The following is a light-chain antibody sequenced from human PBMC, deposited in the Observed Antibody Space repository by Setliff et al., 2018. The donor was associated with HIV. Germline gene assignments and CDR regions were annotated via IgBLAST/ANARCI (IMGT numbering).Light chain of an antibody. Sequence: QSALTQPASMSGSPGQSITISCTGSSDDVGGSNYVSWYQQHPGKAPKLMIYDVSNRPSGVSNRFSGSKSGNTASLTISGLQAEDEADYYCSSYTSSSTPLVFGTGTKVTVL. CDR1: SDDVGGSNY. V-gene: IGLV2-14*01. J-gene: IGLJ1*01. CDR2: DVS. CDR3: SSYTSSSTPLV.